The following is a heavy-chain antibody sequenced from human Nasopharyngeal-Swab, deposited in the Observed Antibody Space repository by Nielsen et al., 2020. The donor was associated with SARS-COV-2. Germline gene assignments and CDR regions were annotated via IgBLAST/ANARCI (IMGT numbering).Heavy chain of an antibody. D-gene: IGHD6-6*01. Sequence: ASVKVSCKASGYTFTSYYMHWVRQAPGQGLEWMGIINPSGGSTSYAQKFQERVTITRDMSTSTAYMELSSLRSEDTAVYYCAAGGTGAARPYYYYGMDVWGQGTTVTVSS. CDR1: GYTFTSYY. J-gene: IGHJ6*02. CDR2: INPSGGST. V-gene: IGHV1-46*01. CDR3: AAGGTGAARPYYYYGMDV.